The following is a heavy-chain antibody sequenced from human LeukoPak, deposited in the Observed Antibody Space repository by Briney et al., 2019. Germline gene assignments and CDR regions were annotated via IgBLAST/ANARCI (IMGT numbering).Heavy chain of an antibody. V-gene: IGHV1-24*01. Sequence: GASVNVSFKVSGYTLTELSMHWVRQAPGKGLEWVGGFDPEDGETIYAQKFQGRVTMTEDTSTDTAYMELSSLRSEDTAVYYCATYAVPAAILTFDYWGQGTLVTVSS. D-gene: IGHD2-2*01. CDR1: GYTLTELS. J-gene: IGHJ4*02. CDR3: ATYAVPAAILTFDY. CDR2: FDPEDGET.